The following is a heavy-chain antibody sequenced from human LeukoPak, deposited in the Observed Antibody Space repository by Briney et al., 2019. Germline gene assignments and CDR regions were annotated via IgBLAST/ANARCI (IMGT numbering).Heavy chain of an antibody. V-gene: IGHV3-74*01. CDR3: ARTDYYGLDV. CDR2: INSDGSSA. Sequence: PGGSLRLSCEASGFTFSSYWMHWVRQAPGKGLVWVSRINSDGSSASYADSVKGRFTISRDNARNTLYLQMNSLRAEDTAVYYCARTDYYGLDVWGQGTTVTVSS. CDR1: GFTFSSYW. J-gene: IGHJ6*02.